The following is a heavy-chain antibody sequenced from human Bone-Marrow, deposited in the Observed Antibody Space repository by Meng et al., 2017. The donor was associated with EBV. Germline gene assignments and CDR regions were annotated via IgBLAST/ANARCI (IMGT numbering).Heavy chain of an antibody. V-gene: IGHV1-2*06. CDR2: INPNSGGT. Sequence: QVQLVQAGAEVEKPGASVKVSCKASGYTFTGYYMHWVRQAPGQGLEWMGRINPNSGGTNYAQKFQGRVTMTRDTSISTAYMELSRLRSDDTAVYYCARLGIGSSWYYFDYWGQGTLVTVSS. D-gene: IGHD6-13*01. J-gene: IGHJ4*02. CDR1: GYTFTGYY. CDR3: ARLGIGSSWYYFDY.